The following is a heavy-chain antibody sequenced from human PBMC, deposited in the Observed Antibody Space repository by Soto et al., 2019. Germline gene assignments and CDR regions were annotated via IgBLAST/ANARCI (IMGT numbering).Heavy chain of an antibody. Sequence: QVQLVESGGGVVQPGRSLRLSCAASGFTFSSYGMHWVRQAPGKGLEWVAVIWYDGSNKYYADSVKGRFTISRDNSKNTLDLQMSSLRAEDTAVYYCARDRTVTTVTRNDWYFDLWGRGTLVTVSS. CDR3: ARDRTVTTVTRNDWYFDL. CDR2: IWYDGSNK. CDR1: GFTFSSYG. J-gene: IGHJ2*01. D-gene: IGHD4-17*01. V-gene: IGHV3-33*01.